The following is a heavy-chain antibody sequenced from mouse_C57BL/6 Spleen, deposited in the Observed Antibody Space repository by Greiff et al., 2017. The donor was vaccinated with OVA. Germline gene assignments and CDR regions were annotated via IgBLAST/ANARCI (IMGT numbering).Heavy chain of an antibody. J-gene: IGHJ3*01. CDR2: INPNNGGT. V-gene: IGHV1-22*01. D-gene: IGHD2-4*01. CDR1: GYTFTDYN. CDR3: ASAYDYDGGPFAY. Sequence: EVQLQQSGPELVKPGASVKMSCKASGYTFTDYNMHWVKQSHGKSLEWIGYINPNNGGTSYNQKFKGKATLTVNKSSSTAYMELRSLTSEDSAVYYGASAYDYDGGPFAYWGQGTLVTVSA.